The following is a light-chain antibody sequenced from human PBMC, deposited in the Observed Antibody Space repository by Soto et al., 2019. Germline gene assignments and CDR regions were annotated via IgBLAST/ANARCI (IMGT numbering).Light chain of an antibody. V-gene: IGKV1-5*03. CDR3: QQHNSYPRT. J-gene: IGKJ1*01. CDR1: QSISTW. CDR2: TAS. Sequence: DIQMTQSPSTLSASVGDRVTITCRASQSISTWLAWYQQKPGKAPKLLIYTASNLERGVPSRCSGSGSGTEFTLTISSLQPDDFATYYCQQHNSYPRTFGQGTKVEIK.